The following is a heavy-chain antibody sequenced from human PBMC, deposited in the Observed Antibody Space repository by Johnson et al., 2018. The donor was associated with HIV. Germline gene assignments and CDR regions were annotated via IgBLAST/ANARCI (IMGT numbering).Heavy chain of an antibody. V-gene: IGHV3-30*18. CDR2: ISYDGSNK. CDR3: AKGYSSSDAFDI. D-gene: IGHD6-6*01. J-gene: IGHJ3*02. Sequence: QVQLVESGGGLVQPGGSLRLSCAASGFTFSSYGMHWVRQAPGKGLEWVAVISYDGSNKYYADSVKGRFTISRDNSKNTLYLQMNSLRAEDTAVYYCAKGYSSSDAFDIWGQGTMVTVSS. CDR1: GFTFSSYG.